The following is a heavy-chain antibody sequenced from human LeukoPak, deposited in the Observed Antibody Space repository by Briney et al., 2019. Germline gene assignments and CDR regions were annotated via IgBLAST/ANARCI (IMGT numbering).Heavy chain of an antibody. V-gene: IGHV4-4*07. CDR2: IYTSGSS. CDR3: ARDLPPYSGSYESDY. D-gene: IGHD1-26*01. Sequence: SETLSLTCTVSGGSISSYYWSWIRQPAGKGLEWVGRIYTSGSSNYNPSLKSRVTMSVDTSKNQFSLKLSSVTAADTAVYYCARDLPPYSGSYESDYWGQGTLVTVSS. CDR1: GGSISSYY. J-gene: IGHJ4*02.